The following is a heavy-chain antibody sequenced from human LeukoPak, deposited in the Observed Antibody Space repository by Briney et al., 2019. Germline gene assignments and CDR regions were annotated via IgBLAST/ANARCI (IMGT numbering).Heavy chain of an antibody. CDR3: ARDTTVTTTTTGNFDI. CDR1: GGSISSYY. CDR2: IYTSGST. Sequence: KPSETLSLTCTVSGGSISSYYWSWIRKPAGKGLEWIGRIYTSGSTNYNPSLKSRVTMSVDTSKNQFSLKLSSVTAADTAVYYCARDTTVTTTTTGNFDIWGQGTMVTVSS. J-gene: IGHJ3*02. D-gene: IGHD4-17*01. V-gene: IGHV4-4*07.